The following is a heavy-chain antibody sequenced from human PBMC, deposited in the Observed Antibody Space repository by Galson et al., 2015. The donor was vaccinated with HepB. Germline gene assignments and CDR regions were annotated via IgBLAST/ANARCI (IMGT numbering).Heavy chain of an antibody. Sequence: SLRLSCAASGFTFSSYSMNWVRQAPGKGLEWVSYISSSSSTIYYADSVKGRFTISRDNAKNSLYLQMNSLRDEDTAVYYCATQEEVVVITPFEYWGQGTLVTVSS. CDR2: ISSSSSTI. V-gene: IGHV3-48*02. CDR3: ATQEEVVVITPFEY. J-gene: IGHJ4*02. D-gene: IGHD3-22*01. CDR1: GFTFSSYS.